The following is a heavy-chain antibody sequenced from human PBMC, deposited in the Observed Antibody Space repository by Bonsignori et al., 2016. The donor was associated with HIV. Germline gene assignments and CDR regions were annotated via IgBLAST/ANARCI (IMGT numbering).Heavy chain of an antibody. V-gene: IGHV3-21*06. D-gene: IGHD5-18*01. J-gene: IGHJ3*02. CDR3: VREGDSGTFYAFDI. Sequence: VRQAPGKGLEWVSSIGVGTSYTYYGDSVKGRFTISRDNPKNSLYLEMKSLKAGDAALYYCVREGDSGTFYAFDIWGQGTMVTVSS. CDR2: IGVGTSYT.